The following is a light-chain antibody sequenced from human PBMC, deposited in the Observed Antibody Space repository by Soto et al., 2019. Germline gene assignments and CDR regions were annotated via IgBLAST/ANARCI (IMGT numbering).Light chain of an antibody. CDR2: DLS. CDR3: QVWDTTAQSVI. V-gene: IGLV3-21*02. CDR1: NIGSKS. Sequence: SYELTQPTSVSLAPGQTARVTCGGHNIGSKSVHWYQQKPGQAPVLVVLDLSDRPSGIPDRFSGSNSGNAATLNISRVEAGDEADYFCQVWDTTAQSVIFGGGTKVTVL. J-gene: IGLJ2*01.